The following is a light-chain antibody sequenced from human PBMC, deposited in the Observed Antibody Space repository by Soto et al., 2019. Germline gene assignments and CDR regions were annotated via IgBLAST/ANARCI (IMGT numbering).Light chain of an antibody. V-gene: IGLV2-14*01. J-gene: IGLJ3*02. CDR3: SSYTFSNTWV. CDR2: GVS. Sequence: QSVLTQPASVSESLGQSITISCSGTNSDIGGHNFVSWHQQLPGKTPKVLIYGVSNRPSGISNRFSGSKSGNTASLTISGLQAEDEADYYCSSYTFSNTWVFGGGTKL. CDR1: NSDIGGHNF.